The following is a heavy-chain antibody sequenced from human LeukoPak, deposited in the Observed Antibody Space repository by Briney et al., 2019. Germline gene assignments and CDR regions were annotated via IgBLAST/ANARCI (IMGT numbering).Heavy chain of an antibody. CDR3: AELGITMIGGV. V-gene: IGHV3-21*01. J-gene: IGHJ6*04. Sequence: GGSLRLSCAASGFTFSSYSMNWVRQAPGKGLEWVSSISSSSSYIYYADSVKGRFTISRDNAKNSLYLQMNSLRAEDTAVYYCAELGITMIGGVWGEGTTVTISS. CDR1: GFTFSSYS. D-gene: IGHD3-10*02. CDR2: ISSSSSYI.